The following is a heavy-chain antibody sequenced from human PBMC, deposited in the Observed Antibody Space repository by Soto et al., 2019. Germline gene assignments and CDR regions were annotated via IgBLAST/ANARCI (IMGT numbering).Heavy chain of an antibody. CDR2: IYYSGST. Sequence: PXETLSLTCTVSGCSISSYYWSWIRQPPGKGLDWIGYIYYSGSTNYNPSLKSRVTISVDTSKNQFSLKLSSVTAADTAVYYCARGRGSGSSFYYYGMDAWGQGTTVTVSS. V-gene: IGHV4-59*01. J-gene: IGHJ6*02. CDR1: GCSISSYY. D-gene: IGHD3-10*01. CDR3: ARGRGSGSSFYYYGMDA.